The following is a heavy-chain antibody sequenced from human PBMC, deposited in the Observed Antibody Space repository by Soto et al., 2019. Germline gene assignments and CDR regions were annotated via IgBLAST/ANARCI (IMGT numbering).Heavy chain of an antibody. CDR2: INPNSGGT. CDR3: ARVVNLFADYMEY. CDR1: GYTFTGYY. D-gene: IGHD2-21*01. J-gene: IGHJ4*02. Sequence: ASVKVSCKASGYTFTGYYMHWVRQAPGQGLEWMGWINPNSGGTNYAQKFQGWVTMTRDTSISTAYMELSRLRSDDTAVYYCARVVNLFADYMEYWGQGTLVTVSS. V-gene: IGHV1-2*04.